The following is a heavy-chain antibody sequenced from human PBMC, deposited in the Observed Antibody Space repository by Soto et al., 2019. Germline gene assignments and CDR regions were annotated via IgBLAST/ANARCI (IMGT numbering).Heavy chain of an antibody. J-gene: IGHJ6*03. CDR2: IYWNDDK. Sequence: QITLKESGPTLVKPTQTLTLTCTFSGFTFSSRGVGVTWIRQPPGKALEWLTLIYWNDDKYYSPSLKSRLTVKKNTSKIQVSLKMPNRAPVDTPKFYCPLFVFATVPPKFRAVWAKGPPVPFPS. D-gene: IGHD3-10*01. CDR3: PLFVFATVPPKFRAV. V-gene: IGHV2-5*01. CDR1: GFTFSSRGVG.